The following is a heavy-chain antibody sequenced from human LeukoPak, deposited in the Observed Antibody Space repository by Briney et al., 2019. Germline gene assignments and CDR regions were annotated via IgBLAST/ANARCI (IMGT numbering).Heavy chain of an antibody. Sequence: GGSLRLSCAASGFTFSSYAMSWVRQAPGKGLEWVSAISGSGGSAYYADSVKGRFTISRDNSKNTLYLLMNSLRAEDTAVYYCAKVSREEPQLVGLDYWGQGTLVTVSS. J-gene: IGHJ4*02. V-gene: IGHV3-23*01. CDR1: GFTFSSYA. D-gene: IGHD1-14*01. CDR3: AKVSREEPQLVGLDY. CDR2: ISGSGGSA.